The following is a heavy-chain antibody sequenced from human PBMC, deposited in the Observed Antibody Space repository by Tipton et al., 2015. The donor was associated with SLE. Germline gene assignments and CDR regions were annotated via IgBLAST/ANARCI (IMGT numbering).Heavy chain of an antibody. D-gene: IGHD3-10*01. Sequence: QVQLVQSGAEVKKPGAPVIVSCKSSGYTFTRYAINWVRQAPGQGLEWMGWISPYNGRTDYAQNLQGRVTMTTDTSTGVAYMELRNLRSDDTAVYYCTRVALVRGIIIGLIDDWGQGTLVTVSS. J-gene: IGHJ4*02. CDR2: ISPYNGRT. CDR3: TRVALVRGIIIGLIDD. V-gene: IGHV1-18*01. CDR1: GYTFTRYA.